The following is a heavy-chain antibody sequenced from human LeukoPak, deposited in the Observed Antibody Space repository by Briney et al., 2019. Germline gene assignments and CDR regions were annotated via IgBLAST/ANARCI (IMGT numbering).Heavy chain of an antibody. V-gene: IGHV4-61*02. CDR1: GGSISSGSYY. CDR2: IYTSGST. D-gene: IGHD6-13*01. Sequence: PSETLSLTCTVSGGSISSGSYYWSWIRQPAGKGLKWIGRIYTSGSTNYNPSLKSRVTISVDTSKNQFSLKLSSVTAADTAVYYCARDQGPPWQLFDYWGQGTLVTVSS. J-gene: IGHJ4*02. CDR3: ARDQGPPWQLFDY.